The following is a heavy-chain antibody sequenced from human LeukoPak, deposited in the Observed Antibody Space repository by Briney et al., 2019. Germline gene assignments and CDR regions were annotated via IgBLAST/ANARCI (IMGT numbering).Heavy chain of an antibody. CDR1: GFTFSSYT. V-gene: IGHV3-64*02. CDR2: ITSSGGYT. J-gene: IGHJ6*03. Sequence: GGSLRLSCAASGFTFSSYTMHWVRQAPGKRLQSVSAITSSGGYTHYADSVKGRFTISRDNSRNALFLQMGGLRIEDMAVYYCARVKMGATVSDYYYYYMDVWGKGTTVTVSS. CDR3: ARVKMGATVSDYYYYYMDV. D-gene: IGHD1-26*01.